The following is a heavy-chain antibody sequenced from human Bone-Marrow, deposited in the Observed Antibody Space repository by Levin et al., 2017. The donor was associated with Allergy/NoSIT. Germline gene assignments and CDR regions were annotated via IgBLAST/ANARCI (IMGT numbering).Heavy chain of an antibody. Sequence: RGESLKISCAASGFTFSNALMSWVRQAPGKGLEWIGRIKKTNDGAAADYAAPLKGRFTISRDDSKNTLYLQINSLKTDDTGVYYCTTYSGYSTRWGQGTLVTVSS. CDR2: IKKTNDGAAA. V-gene: IGHV3-15*01. CDR1: GFTFSNAL. J-gene: IGHJ4*02. CDR3: TTYSGYSTR. D-gene: IGHD5-12*01.